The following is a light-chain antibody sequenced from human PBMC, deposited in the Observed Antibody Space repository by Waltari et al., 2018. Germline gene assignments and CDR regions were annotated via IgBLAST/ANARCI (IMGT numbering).Light chain of an antibody. J-gene: IGKJ1*01. Sequence: EIVLTQSPGTLSLSPGETATLSCRASQNIATYLAWYQQKPGQAPRLLIYGASSRATGIPDRFSGSGSGTDFTLTISRLEPEDFAVYYCQQYGSAPWTFGQGTKVEIK. CDR2: GAS. V-gene: IGKV3-20*01. CDR1: QNIATY. CDR3: QQYGSAPWT.